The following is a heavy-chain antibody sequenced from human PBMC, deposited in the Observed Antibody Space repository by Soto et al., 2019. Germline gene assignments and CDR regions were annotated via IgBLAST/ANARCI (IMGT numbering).Heavy chain of an antibody. D-gene: IGHD3-22*01. J-gene: IGHJ4*02. CDR2: IIPIFGTA. V-gene: IGHV1-69*13. Sequence: SVKVSCKASGGTFRSYSISWVLQAPGQGLEWMGGIIPIFGTANYAQKFQGRVTITADESTSTAYMELSSLRSEDTAVYYCAREATPQYYYDSSGFNPLDYWGQGTLVTVSS. CDR1: GGTFRSYS. CDR3: AREATPQYYYDSSGFNPLDY.